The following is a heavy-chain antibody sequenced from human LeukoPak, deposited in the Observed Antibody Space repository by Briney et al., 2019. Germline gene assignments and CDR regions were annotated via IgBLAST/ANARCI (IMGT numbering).Heavy chain of an antibody. CDR1: GYTFTGSY. Sequence: ASVKVSCKASGYTFTGSYMHWVRQAPGQGLEWVGWINLSSGGTNYAQKFQGRVTMNRDTSISTAYMELSSLRSDDTAVYYCARPSGGSGRWGDNWFDPWGQGTLVTVSS. CDR3: ARPSGGSGRWGDNWFDP. D-gene: IGHD3-10*01. J-gene: IGHJ5*02. CDR2: INLSSGGT. V-gene: IGHV1-2*02.